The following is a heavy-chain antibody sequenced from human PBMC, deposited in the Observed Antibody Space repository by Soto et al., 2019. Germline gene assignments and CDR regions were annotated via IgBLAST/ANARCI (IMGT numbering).Heavy chain of an antibody. D-gene: IGHD6-19*01. V-gene: IGHV1-69*02. CDR1: GGTFSSYT. CDR2: IIPILGIA. CDR3: ARTVRRYSSGWPAEYFQH. J-gene: IGHJ1*01. Sequence: QVQLVQSGAEVKKPGSSVKVSCKASGGTFSSYTISWVRQAPGQGLEWMGRIIPILGIANYAQKFQGRVTITADXXTXTDXMELSSLRSEDTAVYYCARTVRRYSSGWPAEYFQHWGQGTLVTVSS.